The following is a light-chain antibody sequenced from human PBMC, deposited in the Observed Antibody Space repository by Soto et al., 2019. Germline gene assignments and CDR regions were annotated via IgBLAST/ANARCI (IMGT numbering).Light chain of an antibody. Sequence: EVVLTQSPGTVSLSPGERVTLSCRASQSVISNYLAWYQQRPGQAPRLLIYAASSRATGIPDRCSGSGSGTDFTLSISSLEPEDFAVYYCQQYGSSLTWTFGQGTKVEMK. CDR1: QSVISNY. V-gene: IGKV3-20*01. CDR3: QQYGSSLTWT. J-gene: IGKJ1*01. CDR2: AAS.